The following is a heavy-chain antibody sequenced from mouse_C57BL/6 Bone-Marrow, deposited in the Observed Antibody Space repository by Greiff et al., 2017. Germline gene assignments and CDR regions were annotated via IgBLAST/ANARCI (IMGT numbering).Heavy chain of an antibody. CDR2: IDPENGDT. V-gene: IGHV14-4*01. Sequence: EVQLQQSGAELVRPGASVTLSCTASGFNIKDDYMHWVKQRPEQGLEWIGWIDPENGDTEYASKFQGKATITVDTSSNTAYLQRSSLTSEDTAVYYCTRSAYWGQGTLVTVSA. J-gene: IGHJ3*01. CDR1: GFNIKDDY. CDR3: TRSAY.